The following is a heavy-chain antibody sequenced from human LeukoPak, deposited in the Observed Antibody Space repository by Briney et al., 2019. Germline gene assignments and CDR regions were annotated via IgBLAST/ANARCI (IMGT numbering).Heavy chain of an antibody. V-gene: IGHV1-18*04. CDR2: ISAYNGNT. CDR3: ARDCWKNPCNFDP. J-gene: IGHJ5*02. CDR1: GYTFTGYY. D-gene: IGHD1/OR15-1a*01. Sequence: ASVKVSCKASGYTFTGYYMHWVRQAPGQGLEWMGWISAYNGNTNYAQKLQGRVTMTTDTSTSTAYMELRSLRSDDTAVYYCARDCWKNPCNFDPWGQGTLVTVSS.